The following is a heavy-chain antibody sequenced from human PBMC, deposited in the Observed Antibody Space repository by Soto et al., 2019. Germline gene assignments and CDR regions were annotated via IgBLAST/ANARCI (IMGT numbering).Heavy chain of an antibody. V-gene: IGHV1-8*01. CDR2: MNPNSGNT. J-gene: IGHJ6*03. D-gene: IGHD3-3*01. CDR3: ARARDYDFWSGYYPDYYYYYMDV. Sequence: ASVKVSCKASGYTFTSYDINWVRQATGQGLEWMGWMNPNSGNTGYAQKFQGRVTMTRNTSISTAYMELCSLRSEDTAVYYCARARDYDFWSGYYPDYYYYYMDVWGKGTTVTVSS. CDR1: GYTFTSYD.